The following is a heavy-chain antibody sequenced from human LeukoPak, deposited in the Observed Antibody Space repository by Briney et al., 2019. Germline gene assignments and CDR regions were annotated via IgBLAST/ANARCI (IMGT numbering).Heavy chain of an antibody. CDR3: AREASGAFDY. J-gene: IGHJ4*02. Sequence: SETLSLTCAVYGGSFSGYYWSWIRQPPGKGLEWIGEINHSGSTNYNPSLKSRVTISVDTSKNQFSLKLSSVTAADTAVYYCAREASGAFDYWGRGTLVTVSS. CDR1: GGSFSGYY. CDR2: INHSGST. V-gene: IGHV4-34*01. D-gene: IGHD2-15*01.